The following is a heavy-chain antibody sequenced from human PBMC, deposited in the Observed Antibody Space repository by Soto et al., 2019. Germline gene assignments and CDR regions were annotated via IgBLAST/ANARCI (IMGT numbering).Heavy chain of an antibody. V-gene: IGHV3-30*19. Sequence: QVQLVESGGGVVQPGTSLRVSCVGSGFTFRSYVIHWVRQAPGKGLEWVALTSYDGSDKYYDDSVRGRFTISRDNSRNTVDVQMDSLRLEDTALYYGSRWGTTGGMDVWGQGTRVSVSS. D-gene: IGHD3-16*01. CDR1: GFTFRSYV. CDR3: SRWGTTGGMDV. J-gene: IGHJ4*02. CDR2: TSYDGSDK.